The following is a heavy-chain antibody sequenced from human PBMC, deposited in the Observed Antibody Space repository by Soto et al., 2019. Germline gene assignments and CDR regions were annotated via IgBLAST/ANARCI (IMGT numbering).Heavy chain of an antibody. CDR1: CDSSSSYY. CDR3: ARGPIRYYYVSGRPRVRYAMDV. Sequence: TLPLTYTISCDSSSSYYWSWIRQPPGKGLEWIGYISYSGNTNYNPSLKSRVTISIDTSKNQFSLKVTSVTAADTAVYYCARGPIRYYYVSGRPRVRYAMDVWAQGTTVT. V-gene: IGHV4-59*12. CDR2: ISYSGNT. D-gene: IGHD3-10*01. J-gene: IGHJ6*02.